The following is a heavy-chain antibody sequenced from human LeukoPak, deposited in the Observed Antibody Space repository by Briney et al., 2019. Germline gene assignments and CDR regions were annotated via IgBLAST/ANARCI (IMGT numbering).Heavy chain of an antibody. CDR1: GYTFTSYY. D-gene: IGHD6-19*01. V-gene: IGHV1-46*01. CDR2: INPSGGST. J-gene: IGHJ3*02. Sequence: ASVKVSCKASGYTFTSYYMHWVRQAPGQGLEWMGIINPSGGSTSYAQKFQGRVTMTRDMSTSTVYMELSSLRSEDTAVYYCASNLYSSGWYGAFDIWGQGTMVTVSS. CDR3: ASNLYSSGWYGAFDI.